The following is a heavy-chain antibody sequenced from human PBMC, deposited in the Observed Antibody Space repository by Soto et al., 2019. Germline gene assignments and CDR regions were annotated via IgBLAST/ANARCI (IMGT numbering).Heavy chain of an antibody. J-gene: IGHJ4*02. CDR3: ARHVYDFWSHFDY. D-gene: IGHD3-3*01. V-gene: IGHV4-61*01. CDR2: IYYSGST. Sequence: QVQLQESGPGLVKPSETLSLTCTVSGGSVSSGSYYWSWIRQPPGKGLEWIGYIYYSGSTNYNPSLKIRVTISVDTSKNQFSLKLSSVTAGHTAVYYCARHVYDFWSHFDYWGQGTLVTVSS. CDR1: GGSVSSGSYY.